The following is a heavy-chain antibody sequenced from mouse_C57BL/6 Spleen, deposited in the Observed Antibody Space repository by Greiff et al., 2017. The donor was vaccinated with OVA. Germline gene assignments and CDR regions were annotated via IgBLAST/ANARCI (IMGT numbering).Heavy chain of an antibody. V-gene: IGHV1-22*01. D-gene: IGHD1-2*01. CDR1: GYTFTDYN. CDR2: INPNNGGT. CDR3: ARKGELLRRMDY. J-gene: IGHJ4*01. Sequence: EVQLQQSGPELVKPGASVKMSCKASGYTFTDYNMHWVKQSHGKSLEWIGYINPNNGGTSYNQKFKGKATLTVNKSSSTAYMELRSLTSEDSAVYYCARKGELLRRMDYWGQGTSVTVSS.